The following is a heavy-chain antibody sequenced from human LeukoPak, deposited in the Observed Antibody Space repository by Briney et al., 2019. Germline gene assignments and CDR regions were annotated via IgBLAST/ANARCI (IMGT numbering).Heavy chain of an antibody. J-gene: IGHJ2*01. CDR3: TRALTTVATWMYL. Sequence: ASVKVSCKASGYTFTGYLMHWVRQAPGQGLEWMGWINPNSGDTKYAQKFQGRVTMTRGTSISTAYMELSRLRSDDTAVYYCTRALTTVATWMYLWGRGTLVTVSS. V-gene: IGHV1-2*02. CDR2: INPNSGDT. CDR1: GYTFTGYL. D-gene: IGHD4-17*01.